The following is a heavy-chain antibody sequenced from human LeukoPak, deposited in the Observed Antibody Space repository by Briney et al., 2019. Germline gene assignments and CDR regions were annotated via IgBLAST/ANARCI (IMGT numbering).Heavy chain of an antibody. D-gene: IGHD5-24*01. CDR2: IIPIFGIA. CDR1: GGTFSSFA. V-gene: IGHV1-69*04. CDR3: ARGGDGYNPDNYGMDV. Sequence: ASVKVSCKASGGTFSSFAISWVRQAPGQGLEWMGRIIPIFGIANYAQKFQGRVTITADKSTSTAYMELSSLRSEDTAVYYCARGGDGYNPDNYGMDVWGQGTTVTVSS. J-gene: IGHJ6*02.